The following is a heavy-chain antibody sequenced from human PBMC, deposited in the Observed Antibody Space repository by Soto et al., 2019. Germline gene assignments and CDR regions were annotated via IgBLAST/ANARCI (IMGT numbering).Heavy chain of an antibody. CDR2: ISWNSGSI. J-gene: IGHJ3*02. Sequence: GGSLRLSCAASGFTFDDYAMHWVRQAPGKGLEWASGISWNSGSIGYADSVKGRFTISRDNAKNSLYLQMNSLRAEDTALYYCANLEYSSSDDAFDIWGQGTMVTVSS. V-gene: IGHV3-9*01. CDR1: GFTFDDYA. D-gene: IGHD6-6*01. CDR3: ANLEYSSSDDAFDI.